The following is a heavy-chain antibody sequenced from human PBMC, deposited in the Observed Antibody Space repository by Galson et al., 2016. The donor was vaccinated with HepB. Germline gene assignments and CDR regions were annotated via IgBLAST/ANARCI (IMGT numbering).Heavy chain of an antibody. CDR1: GDSVSSNSAT. CDR3: TRERRYCSDGICYSLDY. D-gene: IGHD2-15*01. J-gene: IGHJ4*02. V-gene: IGHV6-1*01. Sequence: CAISGDSVSSNSATWHWIRQSPSRGLEWLGRTYYRSAWLDDYAISVKSRISINPVTSKNRFSLHLSSVTPEDTAVYYCTRERRYCSDGICYSLDYWGLGILVTVSS. CDR2: TYYRSAWLD.